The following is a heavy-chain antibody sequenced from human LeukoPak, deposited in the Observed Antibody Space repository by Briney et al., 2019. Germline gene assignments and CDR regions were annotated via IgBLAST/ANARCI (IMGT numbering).Heavy chain of an antibody. CDR3: ARGLGYCSSTSCFLNAFDI. D-gene: IGHD2-2*01. J-gene: IGHJ3*02. V-gene: IGHV3-11*01. Sequence: PGGSLRLSCAASGFIFNDYFMGWIRQTPGKGLEWVSYITNNGRKTYYADSMKGRFTISRDNAKNSLYLQMNSLRAEDTALYYCARGLGYCSSTSCFLNAFDIWGQGTMVTVSS. CDR1: GFIFNDYF. CDR2: ITNNGRKT.